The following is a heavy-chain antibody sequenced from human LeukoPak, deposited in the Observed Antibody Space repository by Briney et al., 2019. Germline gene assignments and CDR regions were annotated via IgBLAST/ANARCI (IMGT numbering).Heavy chain of an antibody. V-gene: IGHV4-4*07. CDR1: GGSISSYY. CDR2: IYTSGNT. J-gene: IGHJ6*03. D-gene: IGHD5-18*01. Sequence: PSETLSLTCTVSGGSISSYYWSWIRQPAGKGLEWIGRIYTSGNTNYNPSLKSRVTMSVDTSKNQFSLKLSSVTAADTAVYYCARGTEIQLNPYYYYYIDVWGKGTTVTVSS. CDR3: ARGTEIQLNPYYYYYIDV.